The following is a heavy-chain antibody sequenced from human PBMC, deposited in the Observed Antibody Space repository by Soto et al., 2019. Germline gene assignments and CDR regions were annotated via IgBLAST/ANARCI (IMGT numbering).Heavy chain of an antibody. D-gene: IGHD2-2*01. CDR1: GFTFSSYA. V-gene: IGHV3-23*01. CDR3: AKDPYIVVVPAAYFDY. CDR2: ISGSGGST. J-gene: IGHJ4*02. Sequence: PGGSLRLSCAASGFTFSSYAMSWVRQAPGKGLEWVSFISGSGGSTYYADSVKGRFTISRDNSKNTLYLQMNSLRAEDTAVYYCAKDPYIVVVPAAYFDYWGQGTLVTVSS.